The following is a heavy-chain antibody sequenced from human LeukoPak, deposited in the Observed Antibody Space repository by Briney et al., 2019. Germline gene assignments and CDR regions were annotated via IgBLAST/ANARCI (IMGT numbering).Heavy chain of an antibody. D-gene: IGHD5-12*01. CDR2: VYYTGST. J-gene: IGHJ4*02. Sequence: SETLSLTCTVSGGSISSYYWTWIRQPPGKGLDWIGYVYYTGSTNYSPSLKSRVTISVDTPKNQFSLKLSSVTAADTAVYYCARLTDAGYAVDYWGQGTLVTVSS. CDR3: ARLTDAGYAVDY. V-gene: IGHV4-59*08. CDR1: GGSISSYY.